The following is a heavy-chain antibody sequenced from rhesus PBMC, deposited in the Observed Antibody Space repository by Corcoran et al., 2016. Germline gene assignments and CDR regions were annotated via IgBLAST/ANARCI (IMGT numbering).Heavy chain of an antibody. CDR3: ARSSWDNSRDCDF. J-gene: IGHJ4*01. V-gene: IGHV4-122*02. CDR2: ITESGTT. CDR1: GGSISSAYSY. D-gene: IGHD1-20*01. Sequence: QVQLQESGQGLVKPSETLSLTCAVSGGSISSAYSYWSWIRQPPGKGLEVIGFITESGTTSDNPALTMRVTSSRDTSKNHVSLNRNAVTAADTAFYYWARSSWDNSRDCDFWGQGVLVTVSS.